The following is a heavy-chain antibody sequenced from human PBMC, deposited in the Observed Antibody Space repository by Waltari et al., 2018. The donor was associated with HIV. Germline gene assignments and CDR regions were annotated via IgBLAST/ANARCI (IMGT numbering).Heavy chain of an antibody. Sequence: QVQLQQWGAGLLRPSETLSLTCAVYGGSFSGYYWSWIRQAPGKGLAWLGEINDSGSSNCNPSLKSRVTISVDTSKKQFSRRVRSGTAADTAVYYCARDSVPSFDYGDYYYYGMDVWSRGTTVTVSS. CDR2: INDSGSS. D-gene: IGHD4-17*01. CDR3: ARDSVPSFDYGDYYYYGMDV. V-gene: IGHV4-34*01. CDR1: GGSFSGYY. J-gene: IGHJ6*01.